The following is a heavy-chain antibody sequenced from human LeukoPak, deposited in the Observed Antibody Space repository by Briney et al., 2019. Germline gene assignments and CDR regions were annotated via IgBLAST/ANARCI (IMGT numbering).Heavy chain of an antibody. J-gene: IGHJ6*02. CDR3: AKYGLGSGIQVWGDFGMDV. Sequence: GGSLRLSCAASGVTFSTYAMSWVRRAPGKGLEWVSAISGSGGSTYYADSVKGRFTISRDNSKNTLYLQMNSLRAEDTAVYYCAKYGLGSGIQVWGDFGMDVWGQGTTVTVSS. CDR2: ISGSGGST. CDR1: GVTFSTYA. V-gene: IGHV3-23*01. D-gene: IGHD5-18*01.